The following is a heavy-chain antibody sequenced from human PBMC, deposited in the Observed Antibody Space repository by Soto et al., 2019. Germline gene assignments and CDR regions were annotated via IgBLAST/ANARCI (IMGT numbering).Heavy chain of an antibody. CDR3: ARYCSGGSCYDAFDI. D-gene: IGHD2-15*01. CDR1: GFTVSSNY. J-gene: IGHJ3*02. V-gene: IGHV3-66*01. Sequence: GGSLRLSCAASGFTVSSNYMSWVRQAPGKGLEWVSVIYSGGSKYYAESGKDRFTISRDNSKNTPYLQMNSLGAEDTAVDYCARYCSGGSCYDAFDIWGQGTMVTVSS. CDR2: IYSGGSK.